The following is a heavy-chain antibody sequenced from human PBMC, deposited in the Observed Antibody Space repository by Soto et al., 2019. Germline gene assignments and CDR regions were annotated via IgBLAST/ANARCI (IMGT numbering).Heavy chain of an antibody. CDR2: IYYSGST. V-gene: IGHV4-31*03. CDR3: ARWWSGSRQGFDP. CDR1: GVSISSGDYY. J-gene: IGHJ5*02. Sequence: QVQLQESGPGLVKPSQTLSLTCTVSGVSISSGDYYWSWIRQHPGKGLEWIGYIYYSGSTYYNPSLKSRVTISVDTSKNQFSLKPSSVTAADTAVYYCARWWSGSRQGFDPWGQGTLVTVSS. D-gene: IGHD3-3*01.